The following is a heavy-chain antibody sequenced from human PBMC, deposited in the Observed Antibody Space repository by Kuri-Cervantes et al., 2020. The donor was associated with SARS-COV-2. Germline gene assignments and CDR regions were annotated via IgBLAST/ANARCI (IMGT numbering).Heavy chain of an antibody. CDR2: ISGSGGST. J-gene: IGHJ2*01. Sequence: GGSLRLSCAASGFTFSSYAMSWVRQAPGKGLEWVSAISGSGGSTYYADSVKGRFTISRDKSKNTLYLQMNSLRAEDTAVYYCARQALGIAVASRFDLWGRGTLVTVSS. CDR1: GFTFSSYA. CDR3: ARQALGIAVASRFDL. V-gene: IGHV3-23*01. D-gene: IGHD6-19*01.